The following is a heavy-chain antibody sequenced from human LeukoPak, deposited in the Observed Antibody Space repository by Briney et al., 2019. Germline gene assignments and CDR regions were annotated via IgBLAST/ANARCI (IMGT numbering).Heavy chain of an antibody. D-gene: IGHD3-22*01. CDR2: FDPEDGET. Sequence: ASVKVSCKVSGYTXTELSMHGVRQAPGKGLEWMGGFDPEDGETIYAQKFQGRVTMTEDTSADTAYMELSSLRSEDTAVYYCATDTYYDSSGFDYWGQGTLVTVSS. CDR3: ATDTYYDSSGFDY. CDR1: GYTXTELS. V-gene: IGHV1-24*01. J-gene: IGHJ4*02.